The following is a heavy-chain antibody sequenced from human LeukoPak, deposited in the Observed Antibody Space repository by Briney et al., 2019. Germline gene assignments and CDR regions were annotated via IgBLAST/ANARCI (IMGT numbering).Heavy chain of an antibody. Sequence: SETLSLTCTVSGGSISSGNSYWGWIPQPPGKGLGWIGTIYYSGSAYYNPSLKSRVTISVDTSKNEFSLKLSSVTAADTAVYYCARFTPVLPENWGQGTLVTVSS. CDR2: IYYSGSA. CDR3: ARFTPVLPEN. D-gene: IGHD2-15*01. CDR1: GGSISSGNSY. V-gene: IGHV4-39*07. J-gene: IGHJ4*02.